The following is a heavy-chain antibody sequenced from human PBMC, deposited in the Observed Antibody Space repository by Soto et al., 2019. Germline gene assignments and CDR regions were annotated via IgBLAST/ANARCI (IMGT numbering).Heavy chain of an antibody. D-gene: IGHD3-16*01. V-gene: IGHV3-30*18. CDR1: GFTFSSYA. Sequence: GGSLRLSCTASGFTFSSYAMHWGRQAPGRGLEWVAVVSYDGSIENYVDSVRGRFTISRDNSKNTVFLQMNSLRVEDTAVYYCAKDLYYYDFSLDDSWGQGTLVTVSS. CDR2: VSYDGSIE. J-gene: IGHJ5*02. CDR3: AKDLYYYDFSLDDS.